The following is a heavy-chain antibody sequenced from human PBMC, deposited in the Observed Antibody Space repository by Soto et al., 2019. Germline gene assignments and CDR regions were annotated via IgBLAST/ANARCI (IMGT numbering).Heavy chain of an antibody. CDR1: GGTFSSYA. V-gene: IGHV1-69*13. D-gene: IGHD3-9*01. J-gene: IGHJ5*02. CDR2: IIPIFGTA. Sequence: SGKVSCKASGGTFSSYAISWVRQAPGQGLEWMGGIIPIFGTANYAQKFQGRVTITADESTSTAYMELSSLRSEDTAVYYCARTPGDILTGYYRELWFDPWGQGTLVTVSS. CDR3: ARTPGDILTGYYRELWFDP.